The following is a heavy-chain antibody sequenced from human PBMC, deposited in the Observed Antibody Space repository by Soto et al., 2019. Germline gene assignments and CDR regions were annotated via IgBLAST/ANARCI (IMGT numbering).Heavy chain of an antibody. D-gene: IGHD6-25*01. Sequence: PGGSLRLSCAASGFTFSSYGMHWVRQAPGKGLEWVAVISYDGSNKYYVDSVKGRFTISRDNSKSTLYLQMNSLRAEDTAVYYCAGPSAAIDYWGQGTLVTVSS. V-gene: IGHV3-30*03. CDR2: ISYDGSNK. CDR1: GFTFSSYG. CDR3: AGPSAAIDY. J-gene: IGHJ4*02.